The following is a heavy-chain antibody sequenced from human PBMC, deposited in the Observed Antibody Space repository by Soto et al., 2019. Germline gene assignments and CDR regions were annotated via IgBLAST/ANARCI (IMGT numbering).Heavy chain of an antibody. CDR3: AREYCSSTSCPGGAFDI. CDR1: GYTFTSYG. J-gene: IGHJ3*02. D-gene: IGHD2-2*01. Sequence: ASVKVSCKASGYTFTSYGITWVRQAPGQGLEWMGWISAYNGNTNYAQKLQGRVTMTTDTSTSTAYMELRSLRSDDTAVYYCAREYCSSTSCPGGAFDIWGQGTMVTVSS. CDR2: ISAYNGNT. V-gene: IGHV1-18*01.